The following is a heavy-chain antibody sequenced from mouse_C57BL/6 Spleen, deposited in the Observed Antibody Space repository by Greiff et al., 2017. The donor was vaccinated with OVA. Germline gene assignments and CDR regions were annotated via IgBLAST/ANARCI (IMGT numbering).Heavy chain of an antibody. Sequence: VQLQQSGAELVKPGASVKLSCKASGYTFTEYPIHWVKQRSGQGLEWIGWFYPGSGSIKYNEKFKDKATLTADKSSSTVYMELSRLTSEDSAVYFCARHEAASYYDYDWYFDVWGTGTTVTVSS. CDR2: FYPGSGSI. CDR1: GYTFTEYP. V-gene: IGHV1-62-2*01. J-gene: IGHJ1*03. D-gene: IGHD2-4*01. CDR3: ARHEAASYYDYDWYFDV.